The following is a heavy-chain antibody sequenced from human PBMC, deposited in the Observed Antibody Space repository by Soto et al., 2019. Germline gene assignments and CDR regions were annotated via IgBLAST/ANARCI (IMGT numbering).Heavy chain of an antibody. CDR3: ARGGAVGVAAPRYNWFDP. J-gene: IGHJ5*02. V-gene: IGHV4-34*01. Sequence: SETLSLTCAVYGGSFSGYYWSWIRQPPGKGLEWIGEINHSGSTNYNPSLKSRVTISVDTSKNQFSLKLSSVTAADTAVYYCARGGAVGVAAPRYNWFDPWGQGTLVTVS. CDR1: GGSFSGYY. D-gene: IGHD2-15*01. CDR2: INHSGST.